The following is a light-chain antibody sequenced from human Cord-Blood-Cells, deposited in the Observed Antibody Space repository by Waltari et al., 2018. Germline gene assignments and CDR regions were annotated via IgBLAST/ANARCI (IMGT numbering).Light chain of an antibody. CDR3: CSYAGSYTLYV. CDR1: SSDVGGYNY. V-gene: IGLV2-11*01. CDR2: DVS. J-gene: IGLJ1*01. Sequence: QSALTKPRSVSGSPGQSVTISCSGTSSDVGGYNYVSWYQQHPGKALKLMIYDVSKRPSWVPDRFSGSKSGNTASLTISGLQAEDEADYYCCSYAGSYTLYVFGTGTKVTVL.